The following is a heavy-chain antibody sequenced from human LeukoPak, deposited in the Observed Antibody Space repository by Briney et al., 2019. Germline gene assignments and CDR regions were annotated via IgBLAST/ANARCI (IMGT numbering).Heavy chain of an antibody. D-gene: IGHD1-14*01. Sequence: SETLSVTCTVSRGSVTTYTWSWIRQPAGKGLEWIGHLPGSGSTNYNPSLKTRVTMSLDRSKNQFSLQLRSVTAADTAVYFCARDLTLTVAFDIWGQGTVVTVSS. CDR2: LPGSGST. V-gene: IGHV4-4*07. CDR1: RGSVTTYT. CDR3: ARDLTLTVAFDI. J-gene: IGHJ3*02.